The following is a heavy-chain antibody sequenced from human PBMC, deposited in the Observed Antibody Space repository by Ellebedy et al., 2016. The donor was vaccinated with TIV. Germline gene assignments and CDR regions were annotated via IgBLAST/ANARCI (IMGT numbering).Heavy chain of an antibody. Sequence: AASVKVSCKAPGDSFTTDAIHWVRQAPGQSLECMGWINGGKGDARYSRSFQGRLTFTRDTSANTVYMELSSLRSEDTAIYYCARGLACSAGSCFSGAWLDPWGQGTLVTVSS. J-gene: IGHJ5*02. V-gene: IGHV1-3*01. D-gene: IGHD2-15*01. CDR3: ARGLACSAGSCFSGAWLDP. CDR1: GDSFTTDA. CDR2: INGGKGDA.